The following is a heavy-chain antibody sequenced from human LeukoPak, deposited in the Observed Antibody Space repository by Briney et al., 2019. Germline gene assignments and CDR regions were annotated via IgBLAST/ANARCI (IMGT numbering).Heavy chain of an antibody. CDR1: GGSVSSGDYY. D-gene: IGHD3-16*02. CDR2: IYYSGST. CDR3: ARDRYGQRIFDY. Sequence: SETLSLTCTVSGGSVSSGDYYWSWIRQPPGKGLEWIGYIYYSGSTYYNPSLKSRVTISVDTSKNQFSLKLSSVTAADTAVYYCARDRYGQRIFDYWGQGTLVTVSS. J-gene: IGHJ4*02. V-gene: IGHV4-30-4*01.